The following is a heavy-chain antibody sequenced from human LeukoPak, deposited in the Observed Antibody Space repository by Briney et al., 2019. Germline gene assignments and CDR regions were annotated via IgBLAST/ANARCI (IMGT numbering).Heavy chain of an antibody. CDR2: IYYSGST. Sequence: SGTLSLTCTVSGGSISNYYWSWIRQPPGRGLEWIGYIYYSGSTNYNPSLKSRVTISVDTSKNQFSLKLSSVTAADAAMYYCARDWHSSGGEGRFDPWGQGTLVTVSS. V-gene: IGHV4-59*01. J-gene: IGHJ5*02. CDR3: ARDWHSSGGEGRFDP. CDR1: GGSISNYY. D-gene: IGHD6-19*01.